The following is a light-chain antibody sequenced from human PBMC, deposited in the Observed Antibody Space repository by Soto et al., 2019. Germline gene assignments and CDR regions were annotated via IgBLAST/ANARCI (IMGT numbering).Light chain of an antibody. CDR2: GSS. Sequence: DLQMTQSPSSLSASVGDRVTITCRASQSISRNLNWYQQKPGKAPKLLIYGSSSLQTGVPSRFTGSGSGTDFTLTISSLQPEDFATYYCQHSYSTSWTFGQGTKVEIK. CDR3: QHSYSTSWT. CDR1: QSISRN. V-gene: IGKV1-39*01. J-gene: IGKJ1*01.